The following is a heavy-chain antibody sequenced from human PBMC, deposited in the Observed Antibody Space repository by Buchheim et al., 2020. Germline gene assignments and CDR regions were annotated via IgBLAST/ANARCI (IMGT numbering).Heavy chain of an antibody. CDR1: GFTFSSYA. V-gene: IGHV3-23*01. CDR2: ISGSGGST. CDR3: AKNPAYDFWSGYYRNWFDP. J-gene: IGHJ5*02. D-gene: IGHD3-3*01. Sequence: EVQLLESGGGLVQPGGSLRLSCAASGFTFSSYAMSWVRQAPGKGLEWVSAISGSGGSTYYADSVKGRFTISSDNSKNTLYLQMNSLRAEDTAVYYCAKNPAYDFWSGYYRNWFDPWGQGTL.